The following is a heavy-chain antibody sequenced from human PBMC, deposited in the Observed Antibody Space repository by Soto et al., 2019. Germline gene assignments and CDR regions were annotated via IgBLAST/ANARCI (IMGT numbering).Heavy chain of an antibody. D-gene: IGHD3-3*01. CDR3: ARGLRFLEWLLCD. V-gene: IGHV1-69*13. Sequence: SVKVSCKASGGTFSSYAISWVRQAPGQGLEWMGGIIPIFGTANYAQKFQGRVTITADESTSTAYMELSSLRSEDTAVYYCARGLRFLEWLLCDWGQGTLVTVSS. CDR2: IIPIFGTA. CDR1: GGTFSSYA. J-gene: IGHJ4*02.